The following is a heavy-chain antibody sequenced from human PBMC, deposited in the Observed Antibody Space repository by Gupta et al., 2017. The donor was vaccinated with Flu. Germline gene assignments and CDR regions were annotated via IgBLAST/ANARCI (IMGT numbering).Heavy chain of an antibody. CDR1: GFACSTYA. Sequence: EVQLVESGGGLVQPGGSLRLSCAASGFACSTYAMNWVRQVPGKGLEWVSYISRSSTTIYYADSVEGRFTISRDNAKNSLYLQMNSLRAEDTAVYYCARWGIVATTTYYGMDVWGQGTTVTVSS. CDR3: ARWGIVATTTYYGMDV. J-gene: IGHJ6*02. V-gene: IGHV3-48*01. D-gene: IGHD5-12*01. CDR2: ISRSSTTI.